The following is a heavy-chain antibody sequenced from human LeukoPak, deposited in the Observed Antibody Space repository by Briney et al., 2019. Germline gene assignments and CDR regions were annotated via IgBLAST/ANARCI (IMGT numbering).Heavy chain of an antibody. Sequence: KTGGSLRLSCAASGFTFSSYSVNWVRQAPGKGLEWVSSISSSSYIYYADSVKGRFTISRDNAKNSLYLQMNSLRAEDTAVYYCARDGTYCSSTSCNYYYMDVWGKGTTVTVSS. CDR1: GFTFSSYS. CDR3: ARDGTYCSSTSCNYYYMDV. D-gene: IGHD2-2*01. J-gene: IGHJ6*03. CDR2: ISSSSYI. V-gene: IGHV3-21*01.